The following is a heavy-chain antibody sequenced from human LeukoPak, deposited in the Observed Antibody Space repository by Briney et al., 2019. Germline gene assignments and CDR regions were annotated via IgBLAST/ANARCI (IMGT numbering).Heavy chain of an antibody. V-gene: IGHV1-2*02. Sequence: GASAKVSCKASGYTFTGHYIHWVRQAPGQGLEWMGWINPNSGGTNYAQKFQGRVTMTRDTSINSAYMELRRLRSDDTAVYYCARALETMGAKRYFDYWGQGTLVTVSS. J-gene: IGHJ4*02. CDR1: GYTFTGHY. CDR2: INPNSGGT. D-gene: IGHD3-16*01. CDR3: ARALETMGAKRYFDY.